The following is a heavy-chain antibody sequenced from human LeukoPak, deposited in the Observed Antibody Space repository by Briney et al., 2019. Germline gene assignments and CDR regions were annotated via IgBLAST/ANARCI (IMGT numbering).Heavy chain of an antibody. D-gene: IGHD3-9*01. J-gene: IGHJ4*02. CDR1: GGSISSFY. CDR3: ATDWD. CDR2: IYYSGSA. Sequence: SETLSLTCTVSGGSISSFYWSWIRQSPEKGLEWIGYIYYSGSADYNPSFKSRVTISVDMSENQFSLKLSSVTAADTAVYYCATDWDWGQGTLVTVSS. V-gene: IGHV4-59*12.